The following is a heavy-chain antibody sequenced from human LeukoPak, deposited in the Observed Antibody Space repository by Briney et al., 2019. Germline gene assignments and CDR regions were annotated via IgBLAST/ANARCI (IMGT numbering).Heavy chain of an antibody. V-gene: IGHV1-24*01. Sequence: GASVKVSCKVSGYTLTELSMHWVRQAPGKGLEWMGGFDPEDGETIYAQKFQGRVTMTEDTSTDTAYMELSSLRSEDTAVYYCATLSYYYDSSGVDYWGQGTLVTVSS. CDR1: GYTLTELS. CDR3: ATLSYYYDSSGVDY. CDR2: FDPEDGET. D-gene: IGHD3-22*01. J-gene: IGHJ4*02.